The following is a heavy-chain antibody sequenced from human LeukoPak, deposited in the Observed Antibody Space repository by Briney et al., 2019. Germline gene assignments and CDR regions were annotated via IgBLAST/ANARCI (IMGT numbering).Heavy chain of an antibody. V-gene: IGHV1-2*02. CDR3: ARGEYSRSLDF. Sequence: ASVKVSCKASGETFTGYYMHWVRQAPGQGLEWMGWFDPRTTATNYAQKFQGRVIMSKDTSISTVYMDLNRLTSDDTATYYCARGEYSRSLDFWGQGTLVTVSS. CDR1: GETFTGYY. D-gene: IGHD3-16*02. CDR2: FDPRTTAT. J-gene: IGHJ4*02.